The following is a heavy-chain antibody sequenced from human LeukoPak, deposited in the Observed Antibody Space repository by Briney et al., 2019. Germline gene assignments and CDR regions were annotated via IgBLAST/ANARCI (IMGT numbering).Heavy chain of an antibody. CDR2: IYTSGST. CDR1: GGSISSYY. CDR3: ARDDFWSGYRAFDI. D-gene: IGHD3-3*01. J-gene: IGHJ3*02. Sequence: SETLSLTCSVSGGSISSYYWSWIRQPAGKGLEWIGRIYTSGSTNYNPSLKSRVTMSVHTSKNQFSLKLSSVTAADTAVCYCARDDFWSGYRAFDIWGQGTMVTVSS. V-gene: IGHV4-4*07.